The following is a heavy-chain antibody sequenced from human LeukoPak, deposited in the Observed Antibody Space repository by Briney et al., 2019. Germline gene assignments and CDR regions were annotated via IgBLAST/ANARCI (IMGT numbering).Heavy chain of an antibody. CDR1: GFTFSSYA. CDR2: ISYDGSNK. Sequence: PGGPLRLSCAASGFTFSSYAMHWVRQAPGKGLEWVAVISYDGSNKYYADSVKGRFTISRDNSKNTLYLQMNSLRAEDTAVYYCARGELNGDYYYYGMDVWGQGTTVTVSS. V-gene: IGHV3-30-3*01. D-gene: IGHD1-7*01. J-gene: IGHJ6*02. CDR3: ARGELNGDYYYYGMDV.